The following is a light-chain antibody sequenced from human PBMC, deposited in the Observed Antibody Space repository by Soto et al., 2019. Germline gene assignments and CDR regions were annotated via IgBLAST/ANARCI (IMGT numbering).Light chain of an antibody. CDR2: DAS. V-gene: IGKV3-11*01. CDR1: QSVSSY. Sequence: EIVLTQSPATLSLSPGERATLSCRASQSVSSYLAWYQQKPGQAPRLLIYDASNRATGIPARFSGSGSGTDFTLTISSLEPEDFALYYCQQYGSSPRTFGQGTKVEI. CDR3: QQYGSSPRT. J-gene: IGKJ1*01.